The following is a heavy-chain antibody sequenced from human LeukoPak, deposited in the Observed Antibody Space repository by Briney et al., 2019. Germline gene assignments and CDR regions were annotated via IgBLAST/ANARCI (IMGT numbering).Heavy chain of an antibody. D-gene: IGHD3-10*01. CDR1: GGTFSSYA. V-gene: IGHV1-69*04. Sequence: ASVKVSCKASGGTFSSYAISWVRQAPGQGLEWMGRIIPILGIANYAQKFQGRVTITADKSTSTAYMELSSLRSGDTAVYYCARGSDLYYYGSGSYRWFDPWGQGTLVTVSS. J-gene: IGHJ5*02. CDR3: ARGSDLYYYGSGSYRWFDP. CDR2: IIPILGIA.